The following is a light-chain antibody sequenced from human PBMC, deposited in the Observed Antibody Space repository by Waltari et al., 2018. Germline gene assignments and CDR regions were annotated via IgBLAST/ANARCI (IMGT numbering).Light chain of an antibody. CDR1: RSNIGNNY. V-gene: IGLV1-51*02. Sequence: QSVLTQPPSVSAAPGQRVTISCSGGRSNIGNNYVSWYRQFPGTAPKLLIYEDSERPSGIPGRFSGSKSGTSATLDITGLQAGDEAVYYCGTWDSSLSGAVFGGGTHLTVL. CDR2: EDS. J-gene: IGLJ7*01. CDR3: GTWDSSLSGAV.